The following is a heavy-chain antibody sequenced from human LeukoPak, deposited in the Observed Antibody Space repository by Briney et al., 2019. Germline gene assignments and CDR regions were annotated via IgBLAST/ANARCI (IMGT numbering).Heavy chain of an antibody. V-gene: IGHV4-30-4*01. CDR3: ARVNVAYGDHQGLLGKVVDI. CDR2: IYFTGSI. CDR1: GGSVSSADYY. J-gene: IGHJ3*02. Sequence: PSETLSLTCTVSGGSVSSADYYWRWIRKPPGKGLEWIGHIYFTGSIYHNPSLKGRIPISLDTPKNQFSLKLNSMTVADTAVFYCARVNVAYGDHQGLLGKVVDIWGQGTMVTVSS. D-gene: IGHD4-17*01.